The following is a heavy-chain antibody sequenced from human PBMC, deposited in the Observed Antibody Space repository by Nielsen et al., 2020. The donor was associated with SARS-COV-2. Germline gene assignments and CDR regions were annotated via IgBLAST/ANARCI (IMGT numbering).Heavy chain of an antibody. Sequence: GGSLRLSCAASGFTFSSYAMTWVRQAPGKGLEWVGFIRSKAYGGTTEYAASVKGRFTISRDDSKSIAYLQMNSLKTEDTAVYYCTRLGWNYLLGYYYYYMDVWGKGTTVTVSS. V-gene: IGHV3-49*04. CDR3: TRLGWNYLLGYYYYYMDV. CDR1: GFTFSSYA. J-gene: IGHJ6*03. D-gene: IGHD1-7*01. CDR2: IRSKAYGGTT.